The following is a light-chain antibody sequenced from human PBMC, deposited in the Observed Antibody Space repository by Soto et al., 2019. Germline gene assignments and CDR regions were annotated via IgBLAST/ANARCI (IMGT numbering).Light chain of an antibody. CDR3: PQYDKWPLT. CDR1: HSVDSN. CDR2: GAS. Sequence: EIVMTQSPGTLSVSTGQGATLSCRASHSVDSNLAWYQQKPGQAPRLLIFGASTRPTGIPDRFSGSGSGTEFTLTIGSLQSEDFAVYYWPQYDKWPLTFGGGTKVEIK. V-gene: IGKV3D-15*01. J-gene: IGKJ4*01.